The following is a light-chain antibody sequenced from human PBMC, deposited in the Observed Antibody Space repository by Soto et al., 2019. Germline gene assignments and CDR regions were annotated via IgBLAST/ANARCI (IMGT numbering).Light chain of an antibody. Sequence: DIQMTQSPSSLSASVGDRVTITCRTSQSVSNSLNWFQQKPGKAPKLLINAASSLQSGVPSRFSGSGPGTDFTLTISSLQPEDFATYYCQQSYSTLYTFGQGTKLEIK. CDR1: QSVSNS. V-gene: IGKV1-39*01. J-gene: IGKJ2*01. CDR2: AAS. CDR3: QQSYSTLYT.